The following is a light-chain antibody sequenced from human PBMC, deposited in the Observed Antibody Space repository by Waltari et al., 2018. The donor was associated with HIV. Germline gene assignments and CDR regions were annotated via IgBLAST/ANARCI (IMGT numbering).Light chain of an antibody. Sequence: EVVMTQSPATLSVSPGETVTLSCGASQSVATDVAWYQQKPGQGPRLLIHDASIRATGVPDRCSGSGSGTEFTLTISSLQSEDVAVYFCQQCDKWFPLTFGPGTKVEMK. CDR3: QQCDKWFPLT. CDR2: DAS. CDR1: QSVATD. J-gene: IGKJ3*01. V-gene: IGKV3-15*01.